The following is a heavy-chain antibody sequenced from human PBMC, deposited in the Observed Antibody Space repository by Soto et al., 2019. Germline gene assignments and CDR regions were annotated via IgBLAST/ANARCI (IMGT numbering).Heavy chain of an antibody. CDR1: GYSIGSSKW. CDR3: ARDKSTMEGYNQFDY. V-gene: IGHV4-4*01. J-gene: IGHJ4*02. Sequence: LSLTCSVSGYSIGSSKWWSWVRQSPGRGLEWIGDIYHSGATNYNPSLKSRLTMSVDKSKNEFSMKLVSVTAADTAIYFCARDKSTMEGYNQFDYWGPGTLVTVSS. D-gene: IGHD5-12*01. CDR2: IYHSGAT.